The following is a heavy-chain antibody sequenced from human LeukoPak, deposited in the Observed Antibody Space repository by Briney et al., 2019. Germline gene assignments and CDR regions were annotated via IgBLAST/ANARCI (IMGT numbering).Heavy chain of an antibody. CDR2: ISGSGGST. CDR3: AKDRFWGYSGYDESGADY. CDR1: GSTFSSYA. J-gene: IGHJ4*02. D-gene: IGHD5-12*01. Sequence: PGGSLSLSCAASGSTFSSYAMSWVRQAPGKGLEWVPAISGSGGSTYYADSVKGRFTISRDNSKNTLYLQMNSLRAEDTAVYYCAKDRFWGYSGYDESGADYWGQGTLVTVSS. V-gene: IGHV3-23*01.